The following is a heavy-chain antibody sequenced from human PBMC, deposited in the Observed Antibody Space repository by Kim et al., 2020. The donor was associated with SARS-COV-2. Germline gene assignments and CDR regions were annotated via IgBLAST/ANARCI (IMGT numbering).Heavy chain of an antibody. CDR2: IYSGGST. D-gene: IGHD1-1*01. CDR3: ASLLQGYAFDI. V-gene: IGHV3-66*01. J-gene: IGHJ3*02. Sequence: GGSLRLSCAASGFTVSSNYMSWVRQAPGKGLEWVSVIYSGGSTYYADSVKGRFTISRDNSKNTLYLQMNSLRAEDTAVYYCASLLQGYAFDIWGQGTMVTVSS. CDR1: GFTVSSNY.